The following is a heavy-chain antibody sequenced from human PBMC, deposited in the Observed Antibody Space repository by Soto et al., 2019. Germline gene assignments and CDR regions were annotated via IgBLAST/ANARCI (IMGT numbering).Heavy chain of an antibody. V-gene: IGHV2-70*01. CDR2: IDWDDDK. CDR3: ARIPLLLWFGELSYYYYGMDV. D-gene: IGHD3-10*01. J-gene: IGHJ6*02. Sequence: ESGPTLVNPTQTLTLTCTFSGFSLSTSGMCVSWIRQPPGKALEWLALIDWDDDKYYSTSLKTRLTISKDTSKNQVVLTMTNMDPVDTATYYCARIPLLLWFGELSYYYYGMDVWGQGTTVTVSS. CDR1: GFSLSTSGMC.